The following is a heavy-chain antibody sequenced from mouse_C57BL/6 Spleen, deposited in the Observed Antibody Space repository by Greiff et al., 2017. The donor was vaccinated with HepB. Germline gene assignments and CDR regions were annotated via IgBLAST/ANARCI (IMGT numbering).Heavy chain of an antibody. Sequence: QVQLQQSGAELVRPGASVTLSCTASGYTFTDYEMHWVKQTPVHGLEWIGAIDPETGGTAYNQKFKGKAILTADKSSSTAYMELRSLTSEDSAVYYCTPSVWFAYWGQGTLVTVSA. CDR1: GYTFTDYE. V-gene: IGHV1-15*01. CDR2: IDPETGGT. D-gene: IGHD3-1*01. CDR3: TPSVWFAY. J-gene: IGHJ3*01.